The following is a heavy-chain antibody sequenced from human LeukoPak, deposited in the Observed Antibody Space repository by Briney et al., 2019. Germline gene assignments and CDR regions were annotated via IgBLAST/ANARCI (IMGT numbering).Heavy chain of an antibody. CDR3: VRVGSVAGSDYLDY. V-gene: IGHV3-72*01. CDR1: GFTFSDHF. J-gene: IGHJ4*02. D-gene: IGHD6-19*01. CDR2: SRNKAKSYTT. Sequence: GGALRLSCAVSGFTFSDHFLDWVRQAPGKGLEWVGRSRNKAKSYTTEYAASVKGRFTISRDDSKNSLYLQMNSLKTEDTAVYYCVRVGSVAGSDYLDYWGQGTLVTVSS.